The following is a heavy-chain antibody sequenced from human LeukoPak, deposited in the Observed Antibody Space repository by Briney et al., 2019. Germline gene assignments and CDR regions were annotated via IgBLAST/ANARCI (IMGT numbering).Heavy chain of an antibody. D-gene: IGHD2-15*01. J-gene: IGHJ4*02. CDR2: INHSGST. V-gene: IGHV4-34*01. CDR3: ARDCSGGSCYAWDY. Sequence: PSETLSLTCAVYGGSFSGYYWSWIRQPPGKGLEWIGEINHSGSTNYNPSLKSRVTISVDTSKNQFSLKLSSVTAADTAVYYCARDCSGGSCYAWDYWGQGTLVTVSS. CDR1: GGSFSGYY.